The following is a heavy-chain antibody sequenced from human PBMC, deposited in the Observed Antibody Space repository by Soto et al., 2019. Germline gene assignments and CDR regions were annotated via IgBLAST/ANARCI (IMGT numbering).Heavy chain of an antibody. J-gene: IGHJ4*02. CDR1: GGSLSTYY. D-gene: IGHD3-16*02. CDR3: ARSVTFGCVIGY. CDR2: MYISGST. V-gene: IGHV4-4*07. Sequence: QVQLQESGAGLVKPAEALSLNWTVPGGSLSTYYWSWIRQPAGKGLDWIGRMYISGSTSSNPALKCRDTMPVYTAQNQFSLKLRSVTASDTAVYFCARSVTFGCVIGYWGQGTLVTVSA.